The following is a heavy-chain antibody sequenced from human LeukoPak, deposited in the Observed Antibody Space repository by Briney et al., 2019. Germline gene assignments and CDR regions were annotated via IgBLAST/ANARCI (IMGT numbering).Heavy chain of an antibody. CDR3: ARDPLYDFWSGYLSPVYYYYYMDV. Sequence: SVTASCKASGYTFTSYYMHWVRQAPGQGLEWTGWISAYNGNTTYAQKLQGRITMTTDRSASTDYMEVRSLRSDDTAVYYCARDPLYDFWSGYLSPVYYYYYMDVWGKGTTVTVSS. CDR1: GYTFTSYY. V-gene: IGHV1-18*04. D-gene: IGHD3-3*01. CDR2: ISAYNGNT. J-gene: IGHJ6*03.